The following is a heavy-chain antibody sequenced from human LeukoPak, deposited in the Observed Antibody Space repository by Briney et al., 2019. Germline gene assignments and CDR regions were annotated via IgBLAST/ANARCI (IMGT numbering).Heavy chain of an antibody. V-gene: IGHV4-31*03. Sequence: SETLSLTCTVSGGSISSGGYYWSWIRQHPGKGLEWIGYIYYSGSTYYNPSLKSRVTISVDTSKNQFSLKLSSVTAADTAVYYCARGYSYGYGIDPWGQGTLVTVSS. CDR3: ARGYSYGYGIDP. CDR1: GGSISSGGYY. CDR2: IYYSGST. J-gene: IGHJ5*02. D-gene: IGHD5-18*01.